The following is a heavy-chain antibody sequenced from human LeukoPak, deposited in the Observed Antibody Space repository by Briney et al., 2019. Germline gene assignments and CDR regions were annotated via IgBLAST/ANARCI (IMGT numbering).Heavy chain of an antibody. Sequence: GRSLRLSCAASGFTFSSYAMHWVRQAPGKGLEWVAVISYDGSHKYYADSVKGRFTISRDNSKNTLYLQMNSLRAGDTAVYYCAREVRDAFDIWGQGTMVTVSS. CDR2: ISYDGSHK. CDR1: GFTFSSYA. V-gene: IGHV3-30*04. CDR3: AREVRDAFDI. J-gene: IGHJ3*02.